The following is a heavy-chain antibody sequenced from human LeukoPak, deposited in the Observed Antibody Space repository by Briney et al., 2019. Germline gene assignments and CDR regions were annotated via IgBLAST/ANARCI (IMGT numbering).Heavy chain of an antibody. CDR1: GGSFSSYA. Sequence: SVKVSCKASGGSFSSYAISWVRQAPGQGLEWMGRIIPIFGTANDAQKFQGRVTMTTDESTSTAYMELSSLRSEDTAVYYCGSTAAGTITYWGQGTLVTVSS. V-gene: IGHV1-69*05. D-gene: IGHD6-13*01. J-gene: IGHJ4*02. CDR2: IIPIFGTA. CDR3: GSTAAGTITY.